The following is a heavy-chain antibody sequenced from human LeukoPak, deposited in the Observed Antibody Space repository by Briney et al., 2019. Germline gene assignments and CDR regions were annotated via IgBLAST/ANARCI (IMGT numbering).Heavy chain of an antibody. Sequence: GASVKVSCKASGYTFTSYGISWVRQAPGQGLEWIGWISAYNGNTNYAQKLQGRVTMTTDTSTSTAYMELRSLRSDDTAVYYCARDEYCSGGSCYVPWFDPWGQGTLVTVSS. CDR2: ISAYNGNT. CDR1: GYTFTSYG. D-gene: IGHD2-15*01. J-gene: IGHJ5*02. V-gene: IGHV1-18*01. CDR3: ARDEYCSGGSCYVPWFDP.